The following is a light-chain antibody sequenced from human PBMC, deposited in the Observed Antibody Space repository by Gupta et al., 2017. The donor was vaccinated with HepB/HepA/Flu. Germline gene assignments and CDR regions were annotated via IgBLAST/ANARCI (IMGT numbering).Light chain of an antibody. CDR1: QGISSW. Sequence: DIQMTQSPSSVSASVGDRVDITCRASQGISSWVAWYQQRPGTAPKLLIYAASNLRSGVPSRFSGSGSGTDFTLTISGLQPEDFAIYYCQQVKSFPLTFGGGTKVEIK. V-gene: IGKV1-12*01. CDR3: QQVKSFPLT. J-gene: IGKJ4*01. CDR2: AAS.